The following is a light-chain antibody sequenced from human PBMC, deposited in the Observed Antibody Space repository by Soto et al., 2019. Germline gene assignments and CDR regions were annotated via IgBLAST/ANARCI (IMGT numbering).Light chain of an antibody. CDR1: SSNIGSNT. CDR3: AAWDDSLNGLV. Sequence: QSVLTQPPSASGTPGLRVTISCSGGSSNIGSNTVNWYRQLPGTAPKLFIYSDNQRPSGVSVRFSGSKSGTSASLAIRGLQSEDEADYYCAAWDDSLNGLVFGGGTKLTVL. CDR2: SDN. V-gene: IGLV1-44*01. J-gene: IGLJ2*01.